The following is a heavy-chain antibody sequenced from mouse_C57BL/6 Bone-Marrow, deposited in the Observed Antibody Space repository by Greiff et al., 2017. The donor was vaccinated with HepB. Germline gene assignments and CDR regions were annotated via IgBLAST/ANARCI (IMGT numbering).Heavy chain of an antibody. J-gene: IGHJ1*03. D-gene: IGHD1-1*01. CDR3: ATCPIYDDGSCDFDV. V-gene: IGHV1-81*01. CDR2: IYPRSGNT. Sequence: QVQLKQSGAELARPGASVKLSCKASGYTFTSYGISWVKQRTGQGLEWIGEIYPRSGNTYYNEKFKGKAKLTADKSSSTAYMELRSLTSEDSAVYFCATCPIYDDGSCDFDVWGTGTTVTVSS. CDR1: GYTFTSYG.